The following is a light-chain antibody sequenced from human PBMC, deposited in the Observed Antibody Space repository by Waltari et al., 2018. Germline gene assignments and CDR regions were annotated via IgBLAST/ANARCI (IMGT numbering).Light chain of an antibody. J-gene: IGKJ2*01. V-gene: IGKV4-1*01. CDR2: WAS. CDR1: QNVLYSPNTKNY. Sequence: DVVMTQSPDSLAVSLGARVTINCTSSQNVLYSPNTKNYFAWYQQKPGQPPKLLIYWASNRVSGVPDRFSGSGSGTDFTLTISSLQAEDVEIYYCHQYSSSSRTFGQGTKLEIK. CDR3: HQYSSSSRT.